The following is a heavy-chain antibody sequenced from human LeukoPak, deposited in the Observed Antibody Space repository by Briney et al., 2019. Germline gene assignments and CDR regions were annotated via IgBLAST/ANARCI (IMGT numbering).Heavy chain of an antibody. J-gene: IGHJ3*02. CDR3: ARGRVPAANYAFDI. D-gene: IGHD2-2*01. V-gene: IGHV1-2*02. CDR2: INPNSGGT. Sequence: GASVKVSCKASGYTFTGYYMHWVRQAPGQGLEWMGWINPNSGGTNYAQKFQGRVTMTRDTSISTAYMELSRLRSDDTAVYYCARGRVPAANYAFDIWGQGTMVTVSS. CDR1: GYTFTGYY.